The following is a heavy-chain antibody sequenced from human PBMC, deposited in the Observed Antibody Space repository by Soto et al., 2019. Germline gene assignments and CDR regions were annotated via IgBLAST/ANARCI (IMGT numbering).Heavy chain of an antibody. V-gene: IGHV4-39*01. Sequence: SLTCTVSGGSISSSSYYWGWIRQPPGKGLEWIGSIYYSGSTYYNPSLKSRITISVDTSKNQFSLKLSSVTAADTAVYYCARQQQLVDYWGQGTLVTVSS. D-gene: IGHD6-13*01. CDR1: GGSISSSSYY. J-gene: IGHJ4*02. CDR3: ARQQQLVDY. CDR2: IYYSGST.